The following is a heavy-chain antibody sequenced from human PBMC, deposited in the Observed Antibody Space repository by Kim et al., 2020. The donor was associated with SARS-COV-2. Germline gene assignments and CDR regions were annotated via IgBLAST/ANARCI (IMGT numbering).Heavy chain of an antibody. J-gene: IGHJ6*02. D-gene: IGHD1-26*01. Sequence: VKGRFTTSREHSKNTLYLQMNSLRAEDTAVYYCAKDSTWELLYYYYGMDVWGQGTTVTVSS. V-gene: IGHV3-30*02. CDR3: AKDSTWELLYYYYGMDV.